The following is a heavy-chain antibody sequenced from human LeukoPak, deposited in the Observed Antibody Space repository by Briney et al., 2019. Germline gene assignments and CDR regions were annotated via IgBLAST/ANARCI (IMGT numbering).Heavy chain of an antibody. CDR1: TFTFDDFG. CDR2: INWNGGTT. CDR3: LRSVRYDNGFWYYYMDV. Sequence: PGGSLRLSCAATTFTFDDFGMSWVRQAPGKGLEWVSGINWNGGTTVYADSVRGRFTISRDNAKNSLYLQMNSLRAEDTALYYCLRSVRYDNGFWYYYMDVWGKGTTVTVSS. D-gene: IGHD3-9*01. V-gene: IGHV3-20*04. J-gene: IGHJ6*03.